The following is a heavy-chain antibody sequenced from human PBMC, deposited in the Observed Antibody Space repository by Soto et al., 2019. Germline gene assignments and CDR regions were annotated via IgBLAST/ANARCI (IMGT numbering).Heavy chain of an antibody. CDR2: AYYTGSN. CDR1: GGSISSYT. D-gene: IGHD2-15*01. V-gene: IGHV4-59*01. CDR3: ARTYCGGGSCYRGGNWFDP. J-gene: IGHJ5*02. Sequence: SDTLSLTCTVSGGSISSYTWSWVRQATGKGLECSAHAYYTGSNNYSPALRSRVTMSVDTSKNQFSLNLNSVTAADTAVYYCARTYCGGGSCYRGGNWFDPWGQGTLVTVSS.